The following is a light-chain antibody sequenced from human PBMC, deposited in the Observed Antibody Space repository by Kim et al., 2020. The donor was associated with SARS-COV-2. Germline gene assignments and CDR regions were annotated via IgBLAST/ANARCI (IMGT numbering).Light chain of an antibody. CDR2: KAS. CDR3: QQYNTYPWT. V-gene: IGKV1-5*03. CDR1: QTINIW. J-gene: IGKJ1*01. Sequence: ASVGDRVTITCRASQTINIWLAWYQQKPGKAPKLLIYKASSLESGVPSRFSGSGSGTEFTLTLSSLQPDDFATYYCQQYNTYPWTFGQGTKVDIK.